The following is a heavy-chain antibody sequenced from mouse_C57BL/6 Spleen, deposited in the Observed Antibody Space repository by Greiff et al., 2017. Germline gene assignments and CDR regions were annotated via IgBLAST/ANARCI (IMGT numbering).Heavy chain of an antibody. CDR2: ISSGSSTI. CDR3: ARGGYEISFAY. Sequence: EVQLVESGGGLVKPGGSLKLSCAASGFTFSDYGMHWVRQAPEKGLEWVAYISSGSSTIYYADTVKGRFTISRDNAKNTLFLQMTSLRSEDTAMYYCARGGYEISFAYWGQGTLVTVSA. J-gene: IGHJ3*01. V-gene: IGHV5-17*01. D-gene: IGHD2-2*01. CDR1: GFTFSDYG.